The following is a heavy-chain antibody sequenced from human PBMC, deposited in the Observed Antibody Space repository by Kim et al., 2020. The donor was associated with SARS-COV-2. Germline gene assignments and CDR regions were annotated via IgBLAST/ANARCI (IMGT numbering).Heavy chain of an antibody. CDR2: VFYSGTT. CDR3: ARHSYYDSSGYYGWFDP. CDR1: GGSIRSRNYY. Sequence: SETLSLTCTVFGGSIRSRNYYWGWIRQPPGKGLEWIGSVFYSGTTYYSSSLESRVTIFVDTSKNQFSLMLSPVTAADTALYYCARHSYYDSSGYYGWFDP. V-gene: IGHV4-39*01. D-gene: IGHD3-22*01. J-gene: IGHJ5*02.